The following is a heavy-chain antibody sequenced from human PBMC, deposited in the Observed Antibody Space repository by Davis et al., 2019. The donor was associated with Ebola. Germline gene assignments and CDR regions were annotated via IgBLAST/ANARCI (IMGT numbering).Heavy chain of an antibody. V-gene: IGHV3-11*06. Sequence: GGSLRLSCAASGFTFSDHYMSWIRQAPGKGLEWVSKISRKSTRTEYADSVRGRFTISRENSKNLLLLEMSSLRAEDTAVYYCAREGFYFYGMDVWGQGTTVTVSS. D-gene: IGHD2/OR15-2a*01. CDR2: ISRKSTRT. J-gene: IGHJ6*02. CDR3: AREGFYFYGMDV. CDR1: GFTFSDHY.